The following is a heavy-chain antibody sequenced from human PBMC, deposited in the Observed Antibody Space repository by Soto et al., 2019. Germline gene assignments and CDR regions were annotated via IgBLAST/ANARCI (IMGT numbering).Heavy chain of an antibody. D-gene: IGHD3-16*02. J-gene: IGHJ4*02. CDR1: GFTFSIYA. CDR2: ISGSGDST. Sequence: PGGSLRLSCAASGFTFSIYAMSWFRQAPGKGLEWVSVISGSGDSTFYADSVKGRFTISRDNSKNTLYLQMNSLRAEDTAVYYCASFFTFGGVIAARGSYFDYWGQGTLLTVSS. CDR3: ASFFTFGGVIAARGSYFDY. V-gene: IGHV3-23*01.